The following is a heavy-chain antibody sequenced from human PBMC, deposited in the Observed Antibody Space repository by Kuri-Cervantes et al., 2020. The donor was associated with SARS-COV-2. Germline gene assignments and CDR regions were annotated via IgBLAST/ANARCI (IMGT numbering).Heavy chain of an antibody. Sequence: GESLKISCAASGFTFSSYAMHWVRQAPGKGLEWVAVISYDGSNKYYADSVKGRFTISRDNSKNTLYLQINSLRAEDTAVYYCARARGGFLEWLLFWGQGALVTFSS. CDR2: ISYDGSNK. CDR3: ARARGGFLEWLLF. D-gene: IGHD3-3*01. J-gene: IGHJ1*01. CDR1: GFTFSSYA. V-gene: IGHV3-30*04.